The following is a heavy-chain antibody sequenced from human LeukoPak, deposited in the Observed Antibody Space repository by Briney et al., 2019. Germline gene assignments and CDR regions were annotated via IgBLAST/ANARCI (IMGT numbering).Heavy chain of an antibody. CDR3: AKEVDILTGYYWDY. CDR2: IRDSGSST. CDR1: GFTFSSYA. V-gene: IGHV3-23*01. D-gene: IGHD3-9*01. J-gene: IGHJ4*02. Sequence: GGSLRLSCSASGFTFSSYAMTWVRQAPGKGLEWVSAIRDSGSSTYYADSVKGRFTISRDNSKNTLYLQMNSLRAEDTAVYYCAKEVDILTGYYWDYWGQGTLVTVSS.